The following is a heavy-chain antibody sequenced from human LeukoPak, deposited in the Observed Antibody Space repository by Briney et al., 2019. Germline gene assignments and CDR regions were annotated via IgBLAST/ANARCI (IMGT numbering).Heavy chain of an antibody. CDR2: TYHSGST. Sequence: SETLSLTCAVSGGSISSGGYSWSWIRQPPGKGLEWIGYTYHSGSTYYNPSLKSRVTISVDRSKNQFSLKLSSVTAADTAVYYCARATVAQSSVPYFDYWGQGTLVTVSS. J-gene: IGHJ4*02. V-gene: IGHV4-30-2*01. CDR1: GGSISSGGYS. D-gene: IGHD4-23*01. CDR3: ARATVAQSSVPYFDY.